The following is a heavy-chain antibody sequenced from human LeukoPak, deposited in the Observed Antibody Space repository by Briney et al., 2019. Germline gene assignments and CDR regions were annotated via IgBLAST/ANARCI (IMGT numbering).Heavy chain of an antibody. J-gene: IGHJ4*02. CDR3: ARSGILGYCSSTSCYDSDY. D-gene: IGHD2-2*01. Sequence: SETLSLTCAVSSDSISSGYYWGWIRQPPGKGLEWIGSIYHSGSTYYNPSLKSRFTISVDTSKNQFSLKLSSVTAADTAAYYCARSGILGYCSSTSCYDSDYWGQGTLVTVSS. CDR1: SDSISSGYY. V-gene: IGHV4-38-2*01. CDR2: IYHSGST.